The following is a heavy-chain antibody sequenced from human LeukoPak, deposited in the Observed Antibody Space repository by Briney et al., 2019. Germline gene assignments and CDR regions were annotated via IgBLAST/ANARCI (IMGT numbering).Heavy chain of an antibody. Sequence: ASVKVSCKASGYTFTGYYMHWVRQAPGQGLEWMGWINPNSGGTNYAQKFQGRVTMTRDMSTSTVYMELSSLRSEDTAVYYCARFSVESVWGQGTLVTVSS. CDR1: GYTFTGYY. D-gene: IGHD2-15*01. J-gene: IGHJ4*02. CDR3: ARFSVESV. CDR2: INPNSGGT. V-gene: IGHV1-2*02.